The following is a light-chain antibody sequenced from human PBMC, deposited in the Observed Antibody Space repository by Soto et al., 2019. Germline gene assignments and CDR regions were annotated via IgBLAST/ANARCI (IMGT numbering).Light chain of an antibody. CDR1: QSVSSN. Sequence: EIVMTQSPATLSVSPGDRATLSCRASQSVSSNLAWYQQKPGQAPRLLIYGASARATGIPARFSGSGSGTEFTLTISSLQSEDFAMYYCQQYGGAPFTFGPGTRV. CDR3: QQYGGAPFT. V-gene: IGKV3-15*01. J-gene: IGKJ3*01. CDR2: GAS.